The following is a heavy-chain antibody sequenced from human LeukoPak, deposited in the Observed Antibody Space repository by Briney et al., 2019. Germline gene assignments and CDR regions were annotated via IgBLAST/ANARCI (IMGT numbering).Heavy chain of an antibody. J-gene: IGHJ4*02. CDR2: ISSDGSLE. Sequence: WGSLRLSCAASGFTFSSYAMHWVRQAPGKGLEWLAVISSDGSLEYYADSVKGRFTISRDNSKYTLYLQMNSLRPEDTAVYYCARDPVPAAARHFDYWGQGTLVTVSS. V-gene: IGHV3-30-3*01. CDR3: ARDPVPAAARHFDY. CDR1: GFTFSSYA. D-gene: IGHD2-2*01.